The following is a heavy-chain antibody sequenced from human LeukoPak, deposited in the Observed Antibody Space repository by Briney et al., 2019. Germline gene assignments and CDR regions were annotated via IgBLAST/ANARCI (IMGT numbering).Heavy chain of an antibody. V-gene: IGHV1-24*01. CDR3: ATDEGDSGYDCGY. CDR2: FDPEDGET. Sequence: WASVKVSCKVSGYTLTELSMHWVRQAPGKGLEWMGGFDPEDGETIYAQKFHGRVTMTEDTSTDTAYMELSSLRSEDTAVYYCATDEGDSGYDCGYWGQGTLVTVSS. CDR1: GYTLTELS. D-gene: IGHD5-12*01. J-gene: IGHJ4*02.